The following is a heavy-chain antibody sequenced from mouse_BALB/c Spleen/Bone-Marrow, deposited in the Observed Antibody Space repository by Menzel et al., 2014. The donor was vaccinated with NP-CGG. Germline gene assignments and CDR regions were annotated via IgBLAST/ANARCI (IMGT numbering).Heavy chain of an antibody. Sequence: EVQGVESGGGLVKPGGSLKLSCAASGFTFSSYTMSWVRQTPEKRLEWVATISSGGLYTYYPDSVKGRFTISRDNAKNTLYLQMSSLKSEDTAMYYCTRDYGNYAWFAYWGQGTLVTDSA. CDR1: GFTFSSYT. CDR2: ISSGGLYT. J-gene: IGHJ3*01. V-gene: IGHV5-6-4*01. CDR3: TRDYGNYAWFAY. D-gene: IGHD2-1*01.